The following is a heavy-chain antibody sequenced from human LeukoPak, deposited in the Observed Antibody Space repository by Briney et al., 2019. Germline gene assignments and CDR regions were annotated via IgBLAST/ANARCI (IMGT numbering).Heavy chain of an antibody. CDR2: MHYSGTT. J-gene: IGHJ4*02. CDR3: ARDLGSNY. Sequence: SETLSLTCSVSGGSISGGSISGYHWSWIRQPPGKGLELIAYMHYSGTTHYNPSLKSRVSISVDTSRKQISLELTSVTAADTAVYYCARDLGSNYWGQGTLVTVSS. CDR1: GGSISGGSISGYH. V-gene: IGHV4-61*08. D-gene: IGHD1-14*01.